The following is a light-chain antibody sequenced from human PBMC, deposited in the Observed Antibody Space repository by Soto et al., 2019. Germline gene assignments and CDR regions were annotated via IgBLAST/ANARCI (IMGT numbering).Light chain of an antibody. Sequence: EVVMTQPPATPSASPGARATLSCRSIQSVSSNSLAWYQQKPGQAPRLLIYRTSSRASGIPDRFSGSGSGTDFNLTISRLEPEDFAVYYCQQCDNSRPCTFGGGTKVDI. CDR2: RTS. V-gene: IGKV3-20*01. CDR1: QSVSSNS. CDR3: QQCDNSRPCT. J-gene: IGKJ4*02.